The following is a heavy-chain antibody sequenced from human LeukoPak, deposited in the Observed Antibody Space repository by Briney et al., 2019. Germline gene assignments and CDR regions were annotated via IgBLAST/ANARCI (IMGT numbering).Heavy chain of an antibody. CDR1: GGSISSYY. D-gene: IGHD3-3*01. Sequence: SETLSLTCTVSGGSISSYYWSWIRQPAGKGLEWIGRIYTSGSTNYNPSLKSRVTISVDTSKNQFSLKLSSVTAADTAVYYCARDRPVTIFGVVLKGAQGYYYMDVWGKGTTVTVSS. CDR2: IYTSGST. CDR3: ARDRPVTIFGVVLKGAQGYYYMDV. V-gene: IGHV4-4*07. J-gene: IGHJ6*03.